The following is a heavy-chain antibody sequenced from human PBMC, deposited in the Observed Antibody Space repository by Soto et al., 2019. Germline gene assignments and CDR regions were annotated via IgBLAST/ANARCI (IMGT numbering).Heavy chain of an antibody. CDR3: ERGYGDYDY. D-gene: IGHD4-17*01. CDR2: INHSGST. Sequence: PSETLSLTCAVYGGSFSGYYWSWIRQPPGKGLEWIGEINHSGSTNYNPSLKSRVTISVDTSKNQFSLKLSSVTAADTAVYYCERGYGDYDYWGQGTLVTVSS. CDR1: GGSFSGYY. V-gene: IGHV4-34*01. J-gene: IGHJ4*02.